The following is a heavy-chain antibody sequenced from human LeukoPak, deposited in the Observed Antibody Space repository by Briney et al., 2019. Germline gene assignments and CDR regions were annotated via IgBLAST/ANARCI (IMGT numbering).Heavy chain of an antibody. CDR1: GFTFSDYY. J-gene: IGHJ6*02. CDR3: AHGGTTGTFAVAGYYGMDV. V-gene: IGHV3-11*01. D-gene: IGHD1-1*01. Sequence: GGSLRLSCAASGFTFSDYYMSWIRQAPGKGLEWVSYISSSGSTIYYADSVKGRFTISRDNAKNSLYLQMNSLRVEDTAVYYCAHGGTTGTFAVAGYYGMDVWGQGTTVTVSS. CDR2: ISSSGSTI.